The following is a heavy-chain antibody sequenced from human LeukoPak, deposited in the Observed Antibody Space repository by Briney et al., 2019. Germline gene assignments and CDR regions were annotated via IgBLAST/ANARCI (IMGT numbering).Heavy chain of an antibody. V-gene: IGHV3-21*01. CDR3: ARDAIAAAGRGWFDP. Sequence: GGSLRLSCAASGFTFSSYSMNWVRQAPGKGLEWVSSISSSSSYTYYADSVKGRFTISRDNAKNSLYLQMNSLRAEDTAVYYCARDAIAAAGRGWFDPWGQGTLVTVSS. D-gene: IGHD6-13*01. CDR1: GFTFSSYS. J-gene: IGHJ5*02. CDR2: ISSSSSYT.